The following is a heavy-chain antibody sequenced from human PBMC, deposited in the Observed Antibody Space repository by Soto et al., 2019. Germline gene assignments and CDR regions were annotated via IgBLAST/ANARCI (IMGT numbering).Heavy chain of an antibody. Sequence: PSETLSLTCTISGGSVSTYYWSWIRQPPGKELEWIGLTSYSGNTNYNPSLKSRVAIAVDTSKNQFTLQLTSVTVADTAVYYCATSYGNAWYTFWGQGTQVTVSS. D-gene: IGHD6-13*01. CDR2: TSYSGNT. V-gene: IGHV4-59*02. J-gene: IGHJ4*02. CDR3: ATSYGNAWYTF. CDR1: GGSVSTYY.